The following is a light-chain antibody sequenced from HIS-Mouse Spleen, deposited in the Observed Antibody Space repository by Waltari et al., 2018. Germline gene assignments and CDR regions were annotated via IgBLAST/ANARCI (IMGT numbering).Light chain of an antibody. Sequence: DIVMTQSPDSLAVSLGERATINCKSSPRVLYSSNNKNYLAWYQQKPGQPPKLLIYWASTRESGVPDRFSGSGSGTDFTLTISSLQAEDVAVYYCQQYYSTPYTFGQGTKLEIK. CDR1: PRVLYSSNNKNY. CDR3: QQYYSTPYT. CDR2: WAS. V-gene: IGKV4-1*01. J-gene: IGKJ2*01.